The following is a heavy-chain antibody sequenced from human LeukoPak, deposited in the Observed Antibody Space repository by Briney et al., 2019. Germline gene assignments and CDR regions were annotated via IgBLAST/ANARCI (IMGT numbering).Heavy chain of an antibody. CDR1: GYTFTNYY. D-gene: IGHD3-9*01. J-gene: IGHJ4*02. V-gene: IGHV1-46*01. CDR2: INPSGGST. CDR3: ARGNILTAYYNDY. Sequence: ASVTVSCKASGYTFTNYYMHWVRQAPGQGLEWMGVINPSGGSTDFPQEFQGRVTLTRDKSTSTVYMELSSLRSEDTAVYYCARGNILTAYYNDYWGQGTLVTVSS.